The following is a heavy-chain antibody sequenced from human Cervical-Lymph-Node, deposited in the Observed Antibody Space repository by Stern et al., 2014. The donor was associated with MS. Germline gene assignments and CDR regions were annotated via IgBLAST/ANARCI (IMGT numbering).Heavy chain of an antibody. J-gene: IGHJ3*01. CDR3: AREGADNDAFDV. D-gene: IGHD1-26*01. CDR1: GYTFIDYY. CDR2: INLSDGAT. Sequence: QLVESGAEVTKPGASGTVSCRTSGYTFIDYYIHWVRQAPGQGVEWMVIINLSDGATTYAEKFQGRVTMTRDTSTNTAYMQLGSLTSEDTAVFFCAREGADNDAFDVWGQGTMVTVSS. V-gene: IGHV1-46*03.